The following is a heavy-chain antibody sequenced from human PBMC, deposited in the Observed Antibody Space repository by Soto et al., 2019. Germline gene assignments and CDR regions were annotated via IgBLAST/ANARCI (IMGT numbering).Heavy chain of an antibody. Sequence: ASVKVSCKASGYTFTSYDINWVRQATGQGLEWMGWMNPNSGNTGYAQKFQGRVTMTRNTSISTAYMELSSLRSEDTALYYCARAYYYDRSGYYHFPQFDNWGQGTVLTVSS. CDR2: MNPNSGNT. J-gene: IGHJ4*02. D-gene: IGHD3-22*01. CDR1: GYTFTSYD. CDR3: ARAYYYDRSGYYHFPQFDN. V-gene: IGHV1-8*01.